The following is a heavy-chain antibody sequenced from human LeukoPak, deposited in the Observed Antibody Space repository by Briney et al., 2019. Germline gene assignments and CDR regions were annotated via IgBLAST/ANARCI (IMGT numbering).Heavy chain of an antibody. D-gene: IGHD6-13*01. Sequence: GRSLRLSCAASGFTFDDFAMRWVRQVPGKGLEWVSGISWDGTTIAYTDSVKGRFTISRDNAKNSLYLQMNSLRPEDTALYYCAKEIIGSRPTYYYGLDVWGRGTTVTVSS. CDR3: AKEIIGSRPTYYYGLDV. CDR1: GFTFDDFA. J-gene: IGHJ6*02. CDR2: ISWDGTTI. V-gene: IGHV3-9*01.